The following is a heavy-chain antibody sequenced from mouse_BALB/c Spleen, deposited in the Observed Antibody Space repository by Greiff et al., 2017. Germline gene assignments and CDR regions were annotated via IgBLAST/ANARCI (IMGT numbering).Heavy chain of an antibody. CDR3: ARDGGYAMDY. CDR2: IYPGDGDT. D-gene: IGHD1-2*01. CDR1: GYTFTSYW. Sequence: QVQLKQSGAELARPGASVKLSCKASGYTFTSYWMQGVKQRPGQGLEWIGAIYPGDGDTRYTQKFKGKATLTADKSSSTAYMQLSSLASEDSAVYYCARDGGYAMDYWGQGTSVTVSS. V-gene: IGHV1-87*01. J-gene: IGHJ4*01.